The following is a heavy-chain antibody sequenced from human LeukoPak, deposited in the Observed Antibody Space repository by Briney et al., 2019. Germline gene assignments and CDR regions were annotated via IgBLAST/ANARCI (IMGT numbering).Heavy chain of an antibody. D-gene: IGHD3-3*01. CDR1: GGSFSGYY. CDR2: INHSGST. V-gene: IGHV4-34*01. CDR3: ARGRVYDFWSGYYFPADYYYGMDV. Sequence: SETLSLTCAVYGGSFSGYYWSWIRQPPGKGLEWIGEINHSGSTNYNPSLKSRVTISVDTSKNQFSLKLSSVTAADTAVYYCARGRVYDFWSGYYFPADYYYGMDVWGQGTTVTVSS. J-gene: IGHJ6*02.